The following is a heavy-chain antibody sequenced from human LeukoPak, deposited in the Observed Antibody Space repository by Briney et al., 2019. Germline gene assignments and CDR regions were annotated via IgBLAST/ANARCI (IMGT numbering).Heavy chain of an antibody. CDR3: ARLKGQYSGTNFDY. V-gene: IGHV7-4-1*02. CDR1: GYTFTSYG. J-gene: IGHJ4*02. Sequence: GASVKVSCKASGYTFTSYGISWVRQAPGQGLEWMGWINTNTGNPTYAQGFTGRFVFSLDTSVSTAYLQISSLKAEDTAVYYCARLKGQYSGTNFDYWGQGTLVTVSS. D-gene: IGHD1-26*01. CDR2: INTNTGNP.